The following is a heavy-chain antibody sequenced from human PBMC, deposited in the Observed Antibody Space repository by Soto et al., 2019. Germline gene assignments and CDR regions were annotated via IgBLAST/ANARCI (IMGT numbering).Heavy chain of an antibody. V-gene: IGHV3-74*01. CDR2: INSDGSNK. Sequence: PGGSLRLSCSAAGFTFSNHWMHWVRQAPGKGLVRVSRINSDGSNKHYADSVKGRFTISRDNSKNTLYLQMNSLRAEDTAVYYCAKGSLRGLIGYWGQGTLVTVSS. J-gene: IGHJ4*02. CDR3: AKGSLRGLIGY. CDR1: GFTFSNHW. D-gene: IGHD4-17*01.